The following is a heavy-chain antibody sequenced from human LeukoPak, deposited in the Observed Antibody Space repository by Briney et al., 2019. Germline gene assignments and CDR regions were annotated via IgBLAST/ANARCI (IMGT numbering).Heavy chain of an antibody. D-gene: IGHD6-19*01. CDR2: ISYDGSNK. CDR3: AKAVAVADLYYFDY. J-gene: IGHJ4*02. Sequence: GGSLRLSCAASGFTFSSYDMHWVRQAPGKGLEWVAVISYDGSNKYYADSVKGRFIISRDNSRNTVYLQTNSLRTEDTAVYYCAKAVAVADLYYFDYWGQGTLVTVSS. V-gene: IGHV3-30*18. CDR1: GFTFSSYD.